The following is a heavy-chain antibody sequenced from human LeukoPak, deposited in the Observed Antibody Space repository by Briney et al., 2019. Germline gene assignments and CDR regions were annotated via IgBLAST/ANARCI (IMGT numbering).Heavy chain of an antibody. V-gene: IGHV3-30*01. CDR1: GFTFSSYA. D-gene: IGHD6-13*01. CDR2: ISYDGSNK. Sequence: PGGSLRLSCAASGFTFSSYAMHWVRQAPDKGLEWVAVISYDGSNKYYADSVKGRFTISRDNSKNTLYLQMNSLRAEDTAVYYCARAGIAARAGDYWGQGTLVTVSS. CDR3: ARAGIAARAGDY. J-gene: IGHJ4*02.